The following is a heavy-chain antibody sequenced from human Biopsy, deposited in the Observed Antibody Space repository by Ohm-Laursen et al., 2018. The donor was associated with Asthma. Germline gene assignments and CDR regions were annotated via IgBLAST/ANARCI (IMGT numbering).Heavy chain of an antibody. J-gene: IGHJ4*02. V-gene: IGHV4-31*03. Sequence: TLSLTCTVSGGSISSGGYYWSWIRQHPGKGLEWIGYIYYSGSTYYNPSLKSRVTISVDTSKNQFSLNLSSVTAEDTAVYYCAREGHEYCSSTSCASFDYWGQGTLVTVSS. CDR1: GGSISSGGYY. CDR3: AREGHEYCSSTSCASFDY. CDR2: IYYSGST. D-gene: IGHD2-2*01.